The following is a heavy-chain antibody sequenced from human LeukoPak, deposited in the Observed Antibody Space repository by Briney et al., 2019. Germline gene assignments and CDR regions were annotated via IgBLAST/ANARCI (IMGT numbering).Heavy chain of an antibody. J-gene: IGHJ5*02. CDR1: GYTFTSYY. CDR2: INPSGGST. Sequence: GGSLRLSCAASGYTFTSYYMHWVRQAPGQGLEWMGIINPSGGSTSYAQKFQGRVTMTRDTSTSTVYMELSSLRSEDTAVYYCARGGDYYDSSGYINWFDPWGQGTLVTVSS. V-gene: IGHV1-46*01. CDR3: ARGGDYYDSSGYINWFDP. D-gene: IGHD3-22*01.